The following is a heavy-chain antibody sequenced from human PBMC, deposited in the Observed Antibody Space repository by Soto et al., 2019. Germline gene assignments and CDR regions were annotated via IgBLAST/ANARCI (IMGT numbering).Heavy chain of an antibody. D-gene: IGHD3-10*01. Sequence: QVQLVQSGAEVKKPGASVKVSCKASGYTFTSYGISWVRQAPGQGLEWMGWISAYNGNTNYAQKLQGRVTMTTDPSTSTAYMELRSLRSDDTAVYYCARDRGSLVRGVTSGYFDYWGQGTLVTVSS. CDR3: ARDRGSLVRGVTSGYFDY. CDR1: GYTFTSYG. CDR2: ISAYNGNT. V-gene: IGHV1-18*01. J-gene: IGHJ4*02.